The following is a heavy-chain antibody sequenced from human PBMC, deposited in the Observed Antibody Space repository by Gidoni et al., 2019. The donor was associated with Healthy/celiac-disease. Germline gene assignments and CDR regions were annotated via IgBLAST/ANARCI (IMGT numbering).Heavy chain of an antibody. D-gene: IGHD4-17*01. Sequence: QVQLQESGPGLVKPSETLSLTCTVPGGSVSSGSYYWSWIRQPPGKGLEWIGYIYYSGSTNYNPSLKSRVTISVDTSKNQFSLKLSSVTAADTAVYYCARDNDYELDYWGQGTLVTVSS. V-gene: IGHV4-61*01. J-gene: IGHJ4*02. CDR1: GGSVSSGSYY. CDR3: ARDNDYELDY. CDR2: IYYSGST.